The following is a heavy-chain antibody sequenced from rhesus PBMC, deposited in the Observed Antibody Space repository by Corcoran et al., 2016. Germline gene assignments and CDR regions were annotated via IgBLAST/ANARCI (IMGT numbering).Heavy chain of an antibody. J-gene: IGHJ4*01. CDR1: GGPTSVYY. CDR3: AGHGPRSPFYY. Sequence: QVQLQESGPGLLKPSEPLSPTCAVSGGPTSVYYCSWTRQPHGRVLEWIGGIYGSRWSTHFIPSLKRRVTISTDTSITQFSLKLRSGTAADTAVDYCAGHGPRSPFYYWGQGVLVTVSS. CDR2: IYGSRWST. V-gene: IGHV4-147*01. D-gene: IGHD3-3*01.